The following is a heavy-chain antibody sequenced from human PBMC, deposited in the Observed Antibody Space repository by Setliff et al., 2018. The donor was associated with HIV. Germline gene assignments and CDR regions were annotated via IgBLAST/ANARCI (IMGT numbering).Heavy chain of an antibody. Sequence: TSETLSLTCSVSGVSINRTDHYWGWIRQSPGKSLEWIGSVSQSGSTYYNPSLKSRITISVDRSKNLFSLKLRSVTAADTAIYYCARRVDNSGTFPDKNWFDPWGQGRLVTVSS. CDR2: VSQSGST. V-gene: IGHV4-39*01. CDR1: GVSINRTDHY. CDR3: ARRVDNSGTFPDKNWFDP. J-gene: IGHJ5*02. D-gene: IGHD3-10*01.